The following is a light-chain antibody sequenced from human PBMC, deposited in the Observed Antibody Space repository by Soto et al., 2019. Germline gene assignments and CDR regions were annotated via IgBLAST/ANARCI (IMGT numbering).Light chain of an antibody. CDR1: QTISTW. J-gene: IGKJ4*01. Sequence: DIQVTQSPPTLSASVGDRVTITCRASQTISTWMAWYQQKPGKAPKLLIYKASTLKSGVPSRFSGSGSGTEFTLTISSLQPEDFATYFCLQDDDYPFTFGGGTKVDIK. CDR3: LQDDDYPFT. CDR2: KAS. V-gene: IGKV1-5*03.